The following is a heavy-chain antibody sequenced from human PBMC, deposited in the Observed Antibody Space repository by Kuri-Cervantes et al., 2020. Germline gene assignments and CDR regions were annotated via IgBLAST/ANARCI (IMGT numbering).Heavy chain of an antibody. J-gene: IGHJ4*02. CDR3: ARGGWYQDY. D-gene: IGHD6-19*01. CDR1: GGSISSYY. V-gene: IGHV4-59*01. CDR2: IYYSGST. Sequence: SETLSLTCTVSGGSISSYYWSWIRQPPGKGLEWIGYIYYSGSTNYNPSLKSRVTISVDTSKNQFSLKLSSVTAADTAVYYCARGGWYQDYWGQGTLVTVSS.